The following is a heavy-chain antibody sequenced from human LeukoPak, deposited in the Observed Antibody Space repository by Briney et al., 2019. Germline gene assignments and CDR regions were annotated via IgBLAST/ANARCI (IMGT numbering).Heavy chain of an antibody. Sequence: HPGGSLRLSCAASGFTFSSYWMSWVRQAPGKGLEWVANINKDGGEKYYVDSVKGRFTISRDNAKNSQYLQMNSLRADDTAVYYCVKDSPPRYSGSPPAYWGQGTLVTVSS. CDR1: GFTFSSYW. D-gene: IGHD1-26*01. CDR3: VKDSPPRYSGSPPAY. CDR2: INKDGGEK. J-gene: IGHJ4*02. V-gene: IGHV3-7*03.